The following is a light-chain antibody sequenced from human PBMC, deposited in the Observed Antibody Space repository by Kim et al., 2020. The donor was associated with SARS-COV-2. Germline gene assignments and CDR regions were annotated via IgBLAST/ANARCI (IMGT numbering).Light chain of an antibody. V-gene: IGLV3-21*04. CDR2: YDS. CDR1: NIESKG. J-gene: IGLJ3*02. CDR3: QVWDSGADRHV. Sequence: SYELTQPPSVSVAPGKTASIPCGGINIESKGVHWYQLKPGQAPVMVMDYDSDRPSGIPERFSGSNSGSSATLTISRVEAGDEADYYCQVWDSGADRHVFSGGTKLTVL.